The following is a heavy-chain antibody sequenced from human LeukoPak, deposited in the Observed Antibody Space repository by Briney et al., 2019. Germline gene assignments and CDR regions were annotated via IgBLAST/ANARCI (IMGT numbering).Heavy chain of an antibody. CDR3: ARYGGSGWVIDN. J-gene: IGHJ4*02. CDR2: IYYTGAT. CDR1: GGSISSYY. Sequence: PSETLSLTCAVSGGSISSYYWTWIRQPPGKGLEWIGYIYYTGATSYNPSLKSRVTISVDTSKKQFSLKLTSVTAADTAVYYCARYGGSGWVIDNWGQGTLVTVSS. V-gene: IGHV4-59*08. D-gene: IGHD6-19*01.